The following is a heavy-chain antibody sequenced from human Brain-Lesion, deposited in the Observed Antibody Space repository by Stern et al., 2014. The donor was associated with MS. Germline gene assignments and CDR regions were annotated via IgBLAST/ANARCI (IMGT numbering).Heavy chain of an antibody. D-gene: IGHD2-15*01. CDR3: AGEEDIRYCSGGSCTGNWFDP. Sequence: VHLVESGPGLVKPSETLSLTCTVAGGSVSSTSYAWAWIRQPPGKGLEWIGTIYYSGNTYYSPSLKSRLTIFLDTSKNPFSLQLRSGTAADTAVYYCAGEEDIRYCSGGSCTGNWFDPWGQGTLVTVSS. J-gene: IGHJ5*02. CDR1: GGSVSSTSYA. V-gene: IGHV4-39*01. CDR2: IYYSGNT.